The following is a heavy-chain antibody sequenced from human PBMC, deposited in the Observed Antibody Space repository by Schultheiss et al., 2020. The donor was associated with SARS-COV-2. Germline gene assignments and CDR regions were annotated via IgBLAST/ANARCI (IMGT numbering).Heavy chain of an antibody. V-gene: IGHV4-59*12. J-gene: IGHJ4*02. CDR3: ARARSFGVVMDY. Sequence: SETLSLTCTVSGGSISSYYWSWIRQPPGKGLEWIGYIYYSGSTNYNPSLKSRVTISVDKSKNQFSLKLSSVTAADTAVYYCARARSFGVVMDYWGQGTLVTVSS. CDR1: GGSISSYY. D-gene: IGHD3-3*01. CDR2: IYYSGST.